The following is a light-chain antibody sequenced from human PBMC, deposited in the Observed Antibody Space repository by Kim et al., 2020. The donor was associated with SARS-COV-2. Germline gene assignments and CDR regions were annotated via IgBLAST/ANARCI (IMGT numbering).Light chain of an antibody. V-gene: IGKV1-27*01. CDR3: QQCKSAPWT. Sequence: DIQMTQSPSSLSASVGDRVTITCRASQDISNYLAWYQQKPGKVPKLLIYAASALQSGVPSRFSGSGSGTDFTLTITSLQPEDVAAYYCQQCKSAPWTFGQGTKVDIK. CDR2: AAS. CDR1: QDISNY. J-gene: IGKJ1*01.